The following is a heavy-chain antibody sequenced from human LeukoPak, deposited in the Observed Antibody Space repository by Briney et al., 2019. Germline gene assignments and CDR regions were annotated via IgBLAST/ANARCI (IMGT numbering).Heavy chain of an antibody. CDR1: GFTFSSYW. J-gene: IGHJ6*02. D-gene: IGHD6-13*01. CDR3: AKDGIGTSGIAAAGHYYYGMDV. CDR2: IKQDGSEK. V-gene: IGHV3-7*01. Sequence: PGGSLRLSCAASGFTFSSYWMSWIRQAPGKGLEWVANIKQDGSEKYYVDSVKGRFTISRDNAKNSLYLQMNSLRAEDTAVYYCAKDGIGTSGIAAAGHYYYGMDVWGQGTTVTVSS.